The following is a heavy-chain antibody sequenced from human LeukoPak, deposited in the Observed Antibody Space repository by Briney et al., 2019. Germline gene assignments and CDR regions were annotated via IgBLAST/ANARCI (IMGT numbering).Heavy chain of an antibody. D-gene: IGHD6-19*01. CDR1: GGSISSYY. CDR3: ARHGYSSGDWFDP. Sequence: SETLSLTCTVSGGSISSYYWSWIRQPPGKGLEWIGYIYYSGSTNYNPSLKSRVTISVDTSKNQFSLKLSSVTAADTAVYYCARHGYSSGDWFDPWGQGTLVTVSS. J-gene: IGHJ5*02. V-gene: IGHV4-59*08. CDR2: IYYSGST.